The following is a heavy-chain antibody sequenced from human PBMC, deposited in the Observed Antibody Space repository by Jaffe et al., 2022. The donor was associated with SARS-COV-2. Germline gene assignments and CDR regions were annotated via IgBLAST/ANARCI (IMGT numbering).Heavy chain of an antibody. D-gene: IGHD3-3*01. Sequence: QVQLQESGPGLVKPSETLSLTCTVSGGSISGYYWSWIRQPPGKGLEWIGYIYYSGSTNYSPSLKSRVTISIDTSKNQVSLKLSSVTAADTAVYYCARDVQERVGFRSGYTRVLDYWGQGTLVTVSS. CDR1: GGSISGYY. J-gene: IGHJ4*02. CDR3: ARDVQERVGFRSGYTRVLDY. V-gene: IGHV4-59*01. CDR2: IYYSGST.